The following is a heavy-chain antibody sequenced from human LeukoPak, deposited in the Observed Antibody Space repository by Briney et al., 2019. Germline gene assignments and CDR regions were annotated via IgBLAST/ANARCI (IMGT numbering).Heavy chain of an antibody. D-gene: IGHD3-10*01. CDR1: GYTFTSYD. CDR2: VNPNSGNT. Sequence: GASVKVSCKASGYTFTSYDINWVRQATGQGLEWMGWVNPNSGNTGYAQKFQGRVTMTRNTSISTAYMELSSLRSEDTAVYYCARGSPPNYYGSGSYLLGFDPWGQGTLVTVSS. CDR3: ARGSPPNYYGSGSYLLGFDP. V-gene: IGHV1-8*01. J-gene: IGHJ5*02.